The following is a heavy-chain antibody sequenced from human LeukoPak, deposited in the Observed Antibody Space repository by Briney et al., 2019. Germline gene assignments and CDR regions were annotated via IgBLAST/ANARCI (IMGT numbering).Heavy chain of an antibody. Sequence: GGSLRLSCAASGFTFSSYGMHWVRRAPGKGLEWVAVIWYDGSNEHYADSVKGRFIISRDNSKNTLYLQMNSLSAEDTAVYYCARCRGSGSVFDYWGQGTLVTVSS. CDR2: IWYDGSNE. V-gene: IGHV3-33*01. CDR3: ARCRGSGSVFDY. J-gene: IGHJ4*02. CDR1: GFTFSSYG. D-gene: IGHD3-10*01.